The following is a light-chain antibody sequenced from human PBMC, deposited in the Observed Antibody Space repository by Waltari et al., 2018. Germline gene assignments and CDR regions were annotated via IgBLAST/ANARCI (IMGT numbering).Light chain of an antibody. CDR2: GAS. V-gene: IGKV3-15*01. J-gene: IGKJ4*01. CDR3: QQYNDWPLT. CDR1: ESVYKN. Sequence: IVMTQSPATLSVSLGEGATLSCMASESVYKNLAWYQKKPGQAPRLLVYGASFRATDIPARVSGSGSGTDFSLTISNVQPEDFAVYYCQQYNDWPLTFGGGTKLEI.